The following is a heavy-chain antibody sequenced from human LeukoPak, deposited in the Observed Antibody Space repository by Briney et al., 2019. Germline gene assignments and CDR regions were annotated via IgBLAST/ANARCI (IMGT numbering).Heavy chain of an antibody. V-gene: IGHV1-69*05. J-gene: IGHJ4*02. Sequence: SVNVSCKASGGTFSSYAISWVRPAPGQGLEWMGGIIPIFGTANYAQKFQGRVTITTDESTSTAYMELSSLRSEDTAVYYCATLYSSSFYYFDYWGQGTLVTVSS. D-gene: IGHD6-13*01. CDR2: IIPIFGTA. CDR1: GGTFSSYA. CDR3: ATLYSSSFYYFDY.